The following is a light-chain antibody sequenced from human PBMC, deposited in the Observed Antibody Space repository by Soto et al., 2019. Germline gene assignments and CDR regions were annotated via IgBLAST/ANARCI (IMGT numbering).Light chain of an antibody. J-gene: IGKJ3*01. CDR2: DTS. CDR1: QSVSSY. Sequence: EIVLTQSPATLSLSPGERATLSFRTSQSVSSYLAWYQQKPGQAPRLLIYDTSNRATGVPARFSGSGSGTDFALTISSLEPADFAVYYCQQRYNWPLTFGPGTKVEIK. CDR3: QQRYNWPLT. V-gene: IGKV3-11*01.